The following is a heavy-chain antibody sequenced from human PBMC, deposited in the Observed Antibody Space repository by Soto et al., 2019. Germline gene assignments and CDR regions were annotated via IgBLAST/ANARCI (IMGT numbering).Heavy chain of an antibody. CDR3: ATPRWDYYYGMDV. Sequence: ASVKVSCKASGYTFTKFHIHWVRQAPGKGLEWMGVIDPNGGETIYAQKFQGRVTMTEDTSTDTAYMELSSLRSEDTAVYYCATPRWDYYYGMDVWGQGTTVTAP. CDR2: IDPNGGET. V-gene: IGHV1-24*01. D-gene: IGHD6-13*01. J-gene: IGHJ6*02. CDR1: GYTFTKFH.